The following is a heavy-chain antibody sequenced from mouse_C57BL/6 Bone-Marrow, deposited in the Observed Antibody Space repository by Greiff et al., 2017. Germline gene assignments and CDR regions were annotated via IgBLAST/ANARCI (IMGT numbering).Heavy chain of an antibody. CDR1: GYTFTDYY. D-gene: IGHD2-2*01. V-gene: IGHV1-19*01. Sequence: EVQLQQSGPVLVKPGASVKMSCKASGYTFTDYYMNWVKQSPGKSLEWIGVINPYNGGTSYNQKFKGKATLTVDKSSSTAYMELNSLTSEDSAVYYCASYGYYCDYWGQGTTLTVSS. CDR3: ASYGYYCDY. J-gene: IGHJ2*01. CDR2: INPYNGGT.